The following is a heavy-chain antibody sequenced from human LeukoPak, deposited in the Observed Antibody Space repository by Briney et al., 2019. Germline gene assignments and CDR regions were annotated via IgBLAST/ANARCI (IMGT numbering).Heavy chain of an antibody. D-gene: IGHD6-13*01. CDR1: GFTFDDYA. J-gene: IGHJ4*02. CDR2: ISWNSGSI. CDR3: AREAIAAAGFDY. Sequence: PGGSLRLSCAASGFTFDDYAMHWVRQAPGKGLEWVSGISWNSGSIGYADSVKGRFTISRDNAKNSLYLQMNSLRVEDTALYYCAREAIAAAGFDYWGQGTLVTVSS. V-gene: IGHV3-9*01.